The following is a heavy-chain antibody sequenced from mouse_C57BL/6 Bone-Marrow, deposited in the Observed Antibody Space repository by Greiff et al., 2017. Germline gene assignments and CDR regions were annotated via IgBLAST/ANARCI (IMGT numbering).Heavy chain of an antibody. J-gene: IGHJ2*01. CDR2: IDPSDSYT. CDR1: GYTFTSYW. Sequence: VQLQQPGAELVMPGASVKLSCKASGYTFTSYWMHWVKQRPGQGLEWIGEIDPSDSYTNYNQKFKGKSTLTVDKSSSTAYMQLSSLTSEDSAVYYCARGVITTVVAPADYWGQGTTLTVSS. CDR3: ARGVITTVVAPADY. D-gene: IGHD1-1*01. V-gene: IGHV1-69*01.